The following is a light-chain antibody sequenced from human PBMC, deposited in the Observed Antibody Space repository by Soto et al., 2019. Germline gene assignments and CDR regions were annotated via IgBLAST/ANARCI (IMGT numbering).Light chain of an antibody. V-gene: IGKV1-39*01. Sequence: DIQMTQSPSSLSASVGDRVTITCRASQSISSYLNWYQQKPGKAPKLLIYAASSLQSGVPSRFSGSGSGTDFTLTISSLQPEDFATYYCKQSYSIRHFGQGTRLE. J-gene: IGKJ5*01. CDR3: KQSYSIRH. CDR1: QSISSY. CDR2: AAS.